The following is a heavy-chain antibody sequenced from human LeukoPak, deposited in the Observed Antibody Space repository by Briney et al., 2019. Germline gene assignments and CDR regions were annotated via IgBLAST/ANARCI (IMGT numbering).Heavy chain of an antibody. J-gene: IGHJ3*02. D-gene: IGHD3-16*01. CDR1: GGSISSYY. CDR2: IYYSGST. CDR3: ARGRSWGDDAFDI. Sequence: SETLSLTCTVSGGSISSYYWSWIRQPPGKGLEWIGYIYYSGSTNYNPSLKSRVTISVDTSKNQFSLKLSSVTAADTAVYYCARGRSWGDDAFDIWGQGTMVTVSS. V-gene: IGHV4-59*01.